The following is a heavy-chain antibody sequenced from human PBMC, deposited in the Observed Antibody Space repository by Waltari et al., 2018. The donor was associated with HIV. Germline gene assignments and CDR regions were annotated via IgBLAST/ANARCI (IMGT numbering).Heavy chain of an antibody. CDR3: ATVGGGTRDF. CDR1: GLSVTAAW. Sequence: EVQLVESGGGLVKPGGSLRLSCTTSGLSVTAAWMSWVRQAPGEGLEWVGRIKSQDDGGTTDYAAPVKGRFTISGDDSKNTVFLQMNSLKPEDTAVYYCATVGGGTRDFWGQGTLVIVSS. CDR2: IKSQDDGGTT. J-gene: IGHJ4*02. V-gene: IGHV3-15*01. D-gene: IGHD3-16*01.